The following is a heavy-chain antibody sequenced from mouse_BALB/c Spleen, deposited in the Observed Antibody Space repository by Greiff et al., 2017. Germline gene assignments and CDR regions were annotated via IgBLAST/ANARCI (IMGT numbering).Heavy chain of an antibody. V-gene: IGHV5-4*02. CDR1: GFTFSYYY. J-gene: IGHJ3*01. Sequence: EVQLVESGGGLVKPGGSLKLSCAASGFTFSYYYMYWVRQTPEKRLEWVATISDGGSYTYYPDSVKGRFTISRDNAKNNLYLQMSSLKSEDTAMYYCARAPYGSSPWFAYWGQGTLVTVSA. CDR2: ISDGGSYT. D-gene: IGHD1-1*01. CDR3: ARAPYGSSPWFAY.